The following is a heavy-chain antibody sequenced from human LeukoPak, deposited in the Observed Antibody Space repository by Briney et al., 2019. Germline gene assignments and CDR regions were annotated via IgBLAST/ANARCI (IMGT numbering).Heavy chain of an antibody. J-gene: IGHJ4*02. CDR1: GYTFTSYD. CDR3: ARVGYSSRGGVFDY. CDR2: IIPIFGTA. Sequence: ASVKVSCKASGYTFTSYDINWVRQATGQGLEWMGGIIPIFGTANYAQKFQGRVTITADKSTSTAYMELSSLRSEDTAVYYCARVGYSSRGGVFDYWGQGTLVTVSS. D-gene: IGHD6-13*01. V-gene: IGHV1-69*06.